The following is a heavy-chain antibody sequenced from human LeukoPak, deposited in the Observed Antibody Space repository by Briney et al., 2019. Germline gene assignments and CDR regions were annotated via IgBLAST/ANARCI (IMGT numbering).Heavy chain of an antibody. CDR3: ARYKNYDILTGYYTGWFDP. D-gene: IGHD3-9*01. CDR1: GGSISSYY. J-gene: IGHJ5*02. V-gene: IGHV4-4*07. Sequence: SETLSLTCTVSGGSISSYYWSWIRQPAGKGLEWIGRIYTSGSTNYNPSLKTLVNMSVDTSKNQFSLKLSSVTAADTAVYYCARYKNYDILTGYYTGWFDPWGQGTLVTVSS. CDR2: IYTSGST.